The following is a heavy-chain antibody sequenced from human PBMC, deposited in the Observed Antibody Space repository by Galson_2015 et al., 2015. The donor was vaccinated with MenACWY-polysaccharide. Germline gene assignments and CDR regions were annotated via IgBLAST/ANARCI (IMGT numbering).Heavy chain of an antibody. V-gene: IGHV2-5*01. CDR3: SHIRGIQYYES. D-gene: IGHD3-22*01. Sequence: PALVKPTQTLTLTCTFSGFSLRTSGAGVGWIRQPPGKAQEWLAVIYWNDDEHYSPSLKNRLTITKDTSKNQVVLTMTNIDPVDTVTYYCSHIRGIQYYESWGQGTLVTVSS. CDR1: GFSLRTSGAG. CDR2: IYWNDDE. J-gene: IGHJ4*02.